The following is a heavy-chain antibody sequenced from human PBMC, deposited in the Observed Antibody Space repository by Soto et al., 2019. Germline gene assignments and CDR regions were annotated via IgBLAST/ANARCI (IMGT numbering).Heavy chain of an antibody. Sequence: ASVNVSCKASGGTVNKYAIDWVRQAPGQGLEWMGGVIPLFGTANYAQKIQGRVTITADEATSTAYMELSSMRSEDTAVYYCARQIDYDTSGYYYAYWGQGTLVTVSS. V-gene: IGHV1-69*13. D-gene: IGHD3-22*01. CDR3: ARQIDYDTSGYYYAY. CDR2: VIPLFGTA. J-gene: IGHJ4*02. CDR1: GGTVNKYA.